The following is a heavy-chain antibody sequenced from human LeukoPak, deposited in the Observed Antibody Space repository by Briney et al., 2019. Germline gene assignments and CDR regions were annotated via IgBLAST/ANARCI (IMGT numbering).Heavy chain of an antibody. D-gene: IGHD3-22*01. Sequence: PGGSLRLSCKASGLIFRNYAMTWFRQAPRKGLEWVSPISGDGTETFYADSVKGRFTISRDNSKNTHYLQMSSLRAEDTARYYCARAPPYYYDSRGYHYEGGNYYYGMDVWGQGTTVTVSS. CDR2: ISGDGTET. CDR1: GLIFRNYA. J-gene: IGHJ6*02. V-gene: IGHV3-23*01. CDR3: ARAPPYYYDSRGYHYEGGNYYYGMDV.